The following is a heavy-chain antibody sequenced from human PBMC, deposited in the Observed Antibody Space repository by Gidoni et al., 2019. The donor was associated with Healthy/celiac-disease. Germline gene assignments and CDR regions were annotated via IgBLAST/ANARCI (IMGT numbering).Heavy chain of an antibody. CDR1: GFPLSSYA. CDR2: ISYDGSNK. D-gene: IGHD1-26*01. Sequence: QVQLVESGGGVVQPGRSLRLSCAASGFPLSSYAMHWVRQAPGKGLGWVAVISYDGSNKYYADSVKGRFTISRDNSKNTLYLQMNSLRAEDTAVYYCARGRGIVGATRVYIDYWGQGTLVTVSS. CDR3: ARGRGIVGATRVYIDY. J-gene: IGHJ4*02. V-gene: IGHV3-30*04.